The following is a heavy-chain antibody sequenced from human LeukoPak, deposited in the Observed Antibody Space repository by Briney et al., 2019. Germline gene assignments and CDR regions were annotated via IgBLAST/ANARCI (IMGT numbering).Heavy chain of an antibody. CDR2: IYYSGST. Sequence: SSETLSLTCTVSGGSISSGGYYWSWIRQHPGKGLEWIGYIYYSGSTYYNPSLKSRVTMSVDTSKNQFSLKLSSVTAADTAVYYCARVYGGSTAGYYYYGMDVWGRGTTVTVSS. CDR3: ARVYGGSTAGYYYYGMDV. V-gene: IGHV4-31*03. D-gene: IGHD4-23*01. CDR1: GGSISSGGYY. J-gene: IGHJ6*02.